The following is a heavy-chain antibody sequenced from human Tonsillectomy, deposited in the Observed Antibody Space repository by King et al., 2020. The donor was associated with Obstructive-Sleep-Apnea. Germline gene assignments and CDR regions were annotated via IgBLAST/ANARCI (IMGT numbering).Heavy chain of an antibody. D-gene: IGHD1-26*01. J-gene: IGHJ4*02. V-gene: IGHV3-30*02. CDR1: GFTFSTHG. CDR2: IRYDGGDK. CDR3: ASVLVGGNPPES. Sequence: VQLVESGGGVVQPGGSLRLSWVVSGFTFSTHGIHLGRQAPGKGLEWGAFIRYDGGDKYYGESVAGRLTISIDNSKKTLYLQMNSLRPEDTAVYYCASVLVGGNPPESWGQGTLVTVSS.